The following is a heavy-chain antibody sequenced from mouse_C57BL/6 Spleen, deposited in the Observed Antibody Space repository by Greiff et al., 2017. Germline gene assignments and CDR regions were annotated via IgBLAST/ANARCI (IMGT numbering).Heavy chain of an antibody. D-gene: IGHD2-4*01. CDR3: ARQSYYDYDEGYAMDY. Sequence: EVKLVESGGDLVKPGGSLKLSCAASGFTFSSYGMSWVRQTPDKRLEWVATISSGGSYTYYPDSVKGRFTISRDNAKNTLYLQMSSLKSEDTAMYYCARQSYYDYDEGYAMDYWGQGTSVTVSS. CDR1: GFTFSSYG. J-gene: IGHJ4*01. CDR2: ISSGGSYT. V-gene: IGHV5-6*01.